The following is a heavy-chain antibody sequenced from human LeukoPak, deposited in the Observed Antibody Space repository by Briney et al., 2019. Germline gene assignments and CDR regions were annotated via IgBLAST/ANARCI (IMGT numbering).Heavy chain of an antibody. CDR3: ARFRSAVAGTYNYYYLDV. CDR1: DGSISSYY. J-gene: IGHJ6*03. Sequence: SETLSLTCTVSDGSISSYYWSWIRLPPGKGLEYIGNVSYSGTTNYNPSLKGRLTISLDTSKNQISLRLSSVTAADTAVYYCARFRSAVAGTYNYYYLDVWGKGTTVTVSS. V-gene: IGHV4-59*01. D-gene: IGHD6-19*01. CDR2: VSYSGTT.